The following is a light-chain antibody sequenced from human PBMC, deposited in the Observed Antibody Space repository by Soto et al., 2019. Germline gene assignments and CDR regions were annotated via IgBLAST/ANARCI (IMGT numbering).Light chain of an antibody. CDR2: AAS. J-gene: IGKJ5*01. CDR1: NIISSY. V-gene: IGKV1-39*01. CDR3: QQSYSFPIP. Sequence: DSQMNPSQSSLSASLVYRVPMTCLARNIISSYLNCYKQKVGKAPKVLIYAASRLQSGVPSRFSGSGSGKEFTITIRSLQNEDLENYYCQQSYSFPIPCGQGTQLEIK.